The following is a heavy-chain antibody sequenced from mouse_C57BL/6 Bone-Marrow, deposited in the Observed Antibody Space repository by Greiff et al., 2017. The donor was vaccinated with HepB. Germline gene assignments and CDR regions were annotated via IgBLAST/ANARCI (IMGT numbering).Heavy chain of an antibody. CDR1: GFTFSSYG. CDR2: ISSGGSYT. D-gene: IGHD1-1*01. Sequence: EVQGVESGGDLVKPGGSLKLSCAASGFTFSSYGMSWVRQTPDKRLEWVATISSGGSYTYYPDSVKGRVPISRDNDKNTLYLQMSSLKSEDTAMYYCARRGYGSSYDYAMDYWGQGTSVTVSS. CDR3: ARRGYGSSYDYAMDY. V-gene: IGHV5-6*01. J-gene: IGHJ4*01.